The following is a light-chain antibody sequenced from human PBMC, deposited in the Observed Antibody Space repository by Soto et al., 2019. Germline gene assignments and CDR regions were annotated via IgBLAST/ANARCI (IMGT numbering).Light chain of an antibody. CDR2: GTS. CDR3: QQYGIAPLALT. CDR1: QSVHVSY. V-gene: IGKV3-20*01. Sequence: EVVLTQSPGTLSLSPGETATLSCRASQSVHVSYLAWYQQKPGQAPSLLIYGTSSRATGIPDRFSGSGSGTEFTLTISRLETEDFALYYCQQYGIAPLALTFGGGTKVEMK. J-gene: IGKJ4*01.